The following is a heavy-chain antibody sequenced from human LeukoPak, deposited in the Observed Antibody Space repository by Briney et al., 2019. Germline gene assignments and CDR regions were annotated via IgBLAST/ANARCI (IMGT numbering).Heavy chain of an antibody. CDR3: ARKRSFDL. J-gene: IGHJ4*02. CDR1: GDSVSNYY. CDR2: IYYSESA. V-gene: IGHV4-59*02. Sequence: SETLSLTCTVSGDSVSNYYWSWIRQPPGKRLEWIGCIYYSESATYNPSLKSRVTISLDTSKNQFFLKLSSVTAPDTAVYYCARKRSFDLWGQGTLVTVSS. D-gene: IGHD3-9*01.